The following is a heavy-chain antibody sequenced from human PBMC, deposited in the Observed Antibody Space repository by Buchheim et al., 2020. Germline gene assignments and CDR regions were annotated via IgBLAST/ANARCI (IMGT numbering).Heavy chain of an antibody. CDR2: IYPGDSDT. Sequence: EVQLVQSGAEVKKPGESLRISCKGSGYSFSSHWIAWVRQMPGKGLEWMGIIYPGDSDTRYSPSFQGQVTISADKSISTAYLQWSSLKATDTAMYYCARHGGNSSNAYYYYYGMDVWGQGTT. D-gene: IGHD5-12*01. V-gene: IGHV5-51*01. CDR3: ARHGGNSSNAYYYYYGMDV. J-gene: IGHJ6*02. CDR1: GYSFSSHW.